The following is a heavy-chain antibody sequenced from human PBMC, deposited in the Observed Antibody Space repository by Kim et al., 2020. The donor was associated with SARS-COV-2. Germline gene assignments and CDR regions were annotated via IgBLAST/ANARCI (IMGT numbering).Heavy chain of an antibody. D-gene: IGHD3-22*01. CDR1: GFAFSSYE. CDR2: ISHTGTTK. CDR3: ARDLSYSSGNYAPFDY. J-gene: IGHJ4*02. V-gene: IGHV3-48*03. Sequence: GGSLRLSCAASGFAFSSYEMNWVRQAPGKGLEWLSYISHTGTTKHYADSVKGRFTISRDNVKTSLYLQMNSLRAEDTAVYYCARDLSYSSGNYAPFDYWGQGALVTVSS.